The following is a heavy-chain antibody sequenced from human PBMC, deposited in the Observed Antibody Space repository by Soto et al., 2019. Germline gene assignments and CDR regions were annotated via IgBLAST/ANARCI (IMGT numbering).Heavy chain of an antibody. Sequence: EVQLLESGGGLVQPGGSLRLSCAASGFTFSSYAMSWVRQAPGKGLEWVSTISGSGGSTYYADSVKGRFTISRDNSKNTLYLQMNSLRAEDTAVYYCAKVGSGRRDAFDIWGQGTMVTVSS. D-gene: IGHD6-19*01. CDR1: GFTFSSYA. CDR3: AKVGSGRRDAFDI. J-gene: IGHJ3*02. CDR2: ISGSGGST. V-gene: IGHV3-23*01.